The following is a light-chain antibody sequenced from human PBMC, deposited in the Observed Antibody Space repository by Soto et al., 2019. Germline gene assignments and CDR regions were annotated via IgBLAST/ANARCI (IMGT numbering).Light chain of an antibody. CDR2: GAS. CDR1: QSVSST. Sequence: EIVMTQSPATLSVSPGERATLSCRASQSVSSTLAWYQQKPGQAPRLLIYGASTRATGIPARFSGSGSGTEFTITIISLQSEDFAVYYCQQYNNWPYTFGQGTKLEIK. V-gene: IGKV3-15*01. J-gene: IGKJ2*01. CDR3: QQYNNWPYT.